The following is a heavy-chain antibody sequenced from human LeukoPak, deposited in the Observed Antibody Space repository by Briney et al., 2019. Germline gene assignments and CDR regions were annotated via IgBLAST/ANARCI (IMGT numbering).Heavy chain of an antibody. Sequence: AGGSLRLSCAASGFTFSNYAMSWVRQAPGKGLEWGSGISDSVDSTHYADSVKGRFTISRDNSKNTLYLQMNSLRAEDTALYYCAKDLARIGARQSDYWGQGTLVTVSS. J-gene: IGHJ4*02. V-gene: IGHV3-23*01. CDR3: AKDLARIGARQSDY. CDR2: ISDSVDST. CDR1: GFTFSNYA. D-gene: IGHD6-6*01.